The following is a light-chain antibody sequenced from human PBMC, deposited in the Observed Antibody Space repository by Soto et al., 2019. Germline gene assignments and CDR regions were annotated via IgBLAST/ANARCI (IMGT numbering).Light chain of an antibody. J-gene: IGLJ1*01. CDR2: SNN. CDR3: AVWDGSLTGYV. Sequence: QSVLTQPPSASGTPGQKVTISCSGSRSNIGSNTANWYQQVPGTAPKLLISSNNQRPSGVPARFSGSKSGTSASLAISGLQSDDEADYYCAVWDGSLTGYVFGTGTKLTVL. V-gene: IGLV1-44*01. CDR1: RSNIGSNT.